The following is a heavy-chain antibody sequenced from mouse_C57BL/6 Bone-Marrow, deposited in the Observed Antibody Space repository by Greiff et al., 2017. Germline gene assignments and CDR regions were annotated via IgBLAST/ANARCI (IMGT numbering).Heavy chain of an antibody. D-gene: IGHD2-5*01. Sequence: VQLVESGAELVRPGTSVKVSCKASGYAFTNYLIEWVKQRPGQGLEWIGVINPGSGGTNYNEKFKGKATLTADKSSSTAYMQLSSLTSVDSAVYFCARRVMYSNFAWFAYCGQGTLVTVSA. CDR1: GYAFTNYL. CDR2: INPGSGGT. CDR3: ARRVMYSNFAWFAY. V-gene: IGHV1-54*01. J-gene: IGHJ3*01.